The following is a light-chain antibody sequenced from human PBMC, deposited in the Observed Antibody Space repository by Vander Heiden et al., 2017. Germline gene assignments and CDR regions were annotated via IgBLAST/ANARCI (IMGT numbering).Light chain of an antibody. CDR1: QSITSW. Sequence: IQMTQSPSTLSASVGDRVTITCRASQSITSWLAWYQQKPGKAPKLLIYKASSLQSGVPSRFSGSGSGTEFTLTISSLQPDDFATYYCQQDNSYSGTFGQGTKVEIK. CDR2: KAS. J-gene: IGKJ1*01. CDR3: QQDNSYSGT. V-gene: IGKV1-5*03.